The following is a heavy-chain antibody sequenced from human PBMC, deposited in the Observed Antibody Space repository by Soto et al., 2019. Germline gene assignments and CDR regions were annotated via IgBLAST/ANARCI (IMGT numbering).Heavy chain of an antibody. V-gene: IGHV1-18*01. D-gene: IGHD3-22*01. CDR2: ISAYNGNT. Sequence: EASVKVSCKASGYTFTSYGISWVRQAPGQGLEWMGWISAYNGNTNYAQKLQGRVTMTTDTSTSTAYMELRSLRSDDTAVYYCARAGDYYDSSGYYYYWGQGTLVTVSS. CDR1: GYTFTSYG. CDR3: ARAGDYYDSSGYYYY. J-gene: IGHJ4*02.